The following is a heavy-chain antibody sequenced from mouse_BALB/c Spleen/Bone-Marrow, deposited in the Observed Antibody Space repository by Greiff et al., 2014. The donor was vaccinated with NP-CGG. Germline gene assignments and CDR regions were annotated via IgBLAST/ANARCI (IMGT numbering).Heavy chain of an antibody. CDR3: TRFGSTYDWYFDV. Sequence: EVQLQQSGTVLARPGASVKMSCKASGYGFTIYWMHWVKQRPGQGLEWIGAIYPGNSDTSYNQKFKGKAKLTAVTSASTAYMELSSLTNEDSAVYYCTRFGSTYDWYFDVWGAGTTVTVSS. CDR1: GYGFTIYW. V-gene: IGHV1-5*01. CDR2: IYPGNSDT. D-gene: IGHD1-1*01. J-gene: IGHJ1*01.